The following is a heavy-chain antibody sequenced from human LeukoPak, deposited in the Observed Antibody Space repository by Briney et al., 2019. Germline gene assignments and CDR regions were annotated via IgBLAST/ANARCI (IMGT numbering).Heavy chain of an antibody. D-gene: IGHD3-10*01. Sequence: SETLSLTYAVYGGSFSGYYWSWIRQPPGKGLEWIGEINHSGSTNYNPSLKSRVTISVDTSKNQFSLKLSSVTAADTAVYYCASGYVSVGAFDIWGQGTMVTVSS. V-gene: IGHV4-34*01. J-gene: IGHJ3*02. CDR2: INHSGST. CDR1: GGSFSGYY. CDR3: ASGYVSVGAFDI.